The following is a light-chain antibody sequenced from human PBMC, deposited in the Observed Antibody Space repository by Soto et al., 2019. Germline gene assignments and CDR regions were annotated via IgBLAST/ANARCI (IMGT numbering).Light chain of an antibody. Sequence: DIQMPQSPSSLSASVGDRITLTCRASQSISSYLNWYQLKPGRPPKLLIYFASSLQAGGPSRFGGAGSETDFTRTITDLQPEDFTAYFYLQTDSVPYTFGQKTML. CDR1: QSISSY. V-gene: IGKV1-39*01. J-gene: IGKJ2*01. CDR3: LQTDSVPYT. CDR2: FAS.